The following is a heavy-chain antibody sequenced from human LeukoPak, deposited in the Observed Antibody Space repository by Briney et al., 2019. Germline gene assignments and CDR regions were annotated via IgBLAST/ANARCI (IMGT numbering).Heavy chain of an antibody. V-gene: IGHV3-43*01. J-gene: IGHJ4*02. CDR2: ISWDGGST. D-gene: IGHD6-19*01. Sequence: GGSLRLSCAASGFTFDDYTMHWVRQAPGKGLEWVSLISWDGGSTYYADSVKGRFTISRDNSKNSLYLQMNSLRTEDTALYYCAKDGGSSGWNDYWGQGTLVTVSS. CDR1: GFTFDDYT. CDR3: AKDGGSSGWNDY.